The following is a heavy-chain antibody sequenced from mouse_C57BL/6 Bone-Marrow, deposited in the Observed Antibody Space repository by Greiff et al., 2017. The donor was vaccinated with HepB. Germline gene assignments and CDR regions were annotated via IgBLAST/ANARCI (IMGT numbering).Heavy chain of an antibody. J-gene: IGHJ4*01. CDR1: GYTFTSYW. CDR2: IHPNSGST. D-gene: IGHD2-5*01. Sequence: QVQLQQPGAVLVKPGASVKLSCKASGYTFTSYWMHWVKQRPGQGLAWIGMIHPNSGSTNYNEKFKSKATLTVDKSSSTAYMQLSSLTSEDSAVYYCAPFYYSNLYAMDYWGQGTSVTVSS. V-gene: IGHV1-64*01. CDR3: APFYYSNLYAMDY.